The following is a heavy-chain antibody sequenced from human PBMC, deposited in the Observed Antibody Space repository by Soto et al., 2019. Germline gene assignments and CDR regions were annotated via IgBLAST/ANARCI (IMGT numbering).Heavy chain of an antibody. CDR1: GGSISSGGYY. V-gene: IGHV4-31*03. CDR3: ARWERGSLGYYSFDY. D-gene: IGHD1-1*01. Sequence: LSLTCTVSGGSISSGGYYWSWIRQHPGKGLEWIGYIYYSGSTYYNPSLKSRVTISVDTSKNQFSLKLSSVTAADTAVYYCARWERGSLGYYSFDYWGQGTLVTVSS. CDR2: IYYSGST. J-gene: IGHJ4*02.